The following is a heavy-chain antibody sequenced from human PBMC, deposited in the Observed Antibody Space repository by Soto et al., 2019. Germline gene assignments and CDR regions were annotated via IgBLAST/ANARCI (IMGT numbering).Heavy chain of an antibody. V-gene: IGHV1-46*01. CDR2: INPIGGSK. D-gene: IGHD6-13*01. Sequence: ASVKVSCKASGYTFANYHMHWVRQAPGQGLEWMGIINPIGGSKAYAQKFQDRVTLTRDTSTSTVYMELSSLRYDDTAVYYCARRKLAAAKSDWFDPWGQGTLVTVSS. CDR1: GYTFANYH. J-gene: IGHJ5*02. CDR3: ARRKLAAAKSDWFDP.